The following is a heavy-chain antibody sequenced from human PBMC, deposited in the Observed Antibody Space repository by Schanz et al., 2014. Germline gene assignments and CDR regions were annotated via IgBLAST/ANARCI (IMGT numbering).Heavy chain of an antibody. CDR3: ARLDSSSWYPRY. CDR1: GFTFFGSFA. CDR2: MSGSGSTA. D-gene: IGHD6-13*01. Sequence: EVQLLESGGGLVQPGGSLRLSCVASGFTFFGSFAMSWVRQAPGKGLEWVSGMSGSGSTADYADSVKGRFTISRDNSRKTLYLQMNSLRAEDTAVYYCARLDSSSWYPRYWGQGTLVTVSS. V-gene: IGHV3-23*01. J-gene: IGHJ4*02.